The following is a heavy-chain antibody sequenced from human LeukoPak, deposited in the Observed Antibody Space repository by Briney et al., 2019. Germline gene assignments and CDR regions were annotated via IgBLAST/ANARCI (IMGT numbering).Heavy chain of an antibody. J-gene: IGHJ5*02. CDR1: GFTFSSYA. CDR3: ARGYGVYGGWFDP. CDR2: ITTSGGST. D-gene: IGHD4-17*01. Sequence: GGSLRLSCAASGFTFSSYAMSWVRQAPGEGLEWVSSITTSGGSTYYADSVRGRFPNSRANAKSTLYLQTSSLRAEHKAVYYCARGYGVYGGWFDPWGQRTLVTVPS. V-gene: IGHV3-23*01.